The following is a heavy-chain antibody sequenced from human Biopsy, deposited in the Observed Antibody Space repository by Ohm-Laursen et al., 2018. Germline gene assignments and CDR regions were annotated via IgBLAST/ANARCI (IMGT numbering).Heavy chain of an antibody. V-gene: IGHV4-59*08. CDR1: GGSTSGSS. CDR2: ISYSRDT. Sequence: SETLSLTCTVSGGSTSGSSWSWIRQAPGKGLEWIGYISYSRDTNYNPSLKSRITISVDTSKNQFSLKLTSVTAADTAAYYCAKHGSGWTGDDAFHIWGQGTVVTVSS. J-gene: IGHJ3*02. CDR3: AKHGSGWTGDDAFHI. D-gene: IGHD6-19*01.